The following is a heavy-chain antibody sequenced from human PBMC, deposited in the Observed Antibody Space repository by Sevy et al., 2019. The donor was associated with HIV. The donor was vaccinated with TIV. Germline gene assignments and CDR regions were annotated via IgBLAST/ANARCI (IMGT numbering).Heavy chain of an antibody. V-gene: IGHV4-34*01. Sequence: SETLSLTCAVYGGSFSGYYWSWIRQPPGKGLEWIGEINHSGSTNYNPSLKSRVTISVDTSKNQFSLKLSSVTAADTAVYHCARGFGYCSTTSCYGVDYYYYYMDVWGKGTTVTASS. CDR3: ARGFGYCSTTSCYGVDYYYYYMDV. CDR2: INHSGST. J-gene: IGHJ6*03. D-gene: IGHD2-2*01. CDR1: GGSFSGYY.